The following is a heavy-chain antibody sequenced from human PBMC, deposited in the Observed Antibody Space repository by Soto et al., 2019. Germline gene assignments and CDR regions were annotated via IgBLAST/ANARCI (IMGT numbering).Heavy chain of an antibody. CDR1: GFTFSSYG. V-gene: IGHV3-33*01. J-gene: IGHJ5*01. D-gene: IGHD2-2*01. CDR2: IWCDGSKE. CDR3: ARAVPAAKGWFDS. Sequence: QVELVESGGGVVQPGGSLRLACAASGFTFSSYGMHWVRQAPGKGLEWVAVIWCDGSKEFYGASVEGRFTISRDNSKNMVYLEMNSPRDVDTAVYYCARAVPAAKGWFDSWGQGTLVTVSS.